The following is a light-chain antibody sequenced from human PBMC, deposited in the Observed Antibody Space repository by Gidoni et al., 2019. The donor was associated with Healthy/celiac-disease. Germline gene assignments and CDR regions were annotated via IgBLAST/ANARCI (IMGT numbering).Light chain of an antibody. CDR1: QSMSSS. V-gene: IGKV1-39*01. CDR3: QQSYSTPPVT. Sequence: DIQMTQSPSSLSAFVGDRVTITCRSSQSMSSSLNWYQQKPGKAPKLLIYAASSLQSGVPSRVSGSGSGTDFTLTISSMQPEDFATYYCQQSYSTPPVTFGGGTKVEIK. CDR2: AAS. J-gene: IGKJ4*01.